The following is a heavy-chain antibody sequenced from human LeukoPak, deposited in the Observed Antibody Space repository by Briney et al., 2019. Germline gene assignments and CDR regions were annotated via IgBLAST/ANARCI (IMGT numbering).Heavy chain of an antibody. CDR2: IYYSGST. V-gene: IGHV4-59*01. CDR3: ARGQWLNSY. CDR1: GGSLSSYY. Sequence: PSEALSLTCTVSGGSLSSYYWTWIRQPPGKGLEWIGYIYYSGSTNYNPSLTSRVTISVDTSKSQFSLKLSSVTAADTAVYYCARGQWLNSYWGQGTLVTVSS. D-gene: IGHD6-19*01. J-gene: IGHJ4*02.